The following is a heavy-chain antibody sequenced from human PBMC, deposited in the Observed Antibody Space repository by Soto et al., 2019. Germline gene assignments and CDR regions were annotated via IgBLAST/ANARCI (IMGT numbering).Heavy chain of an antibody. J-gene: IGHJ6*03. Sequence: QITLKESGPTLVKPTQTLALTCTFSGFSLSTTGVAVGWIRQPPGKALEWLALFYWDDDKRYSPSLKSRLTIMKDTSKNQVVLIMTNLDPVDTATYYCAHTTRLATVTRGVPYYYMDVWGKGTTVTVSS. V-gene: IGHV2-5*02. CDR2: FYWDDDK. CDR1: GFSLSTTGVA. D-gene: IGHD4-17*01. CDR3: AHTTRLATVTRGVPYYYMDV.